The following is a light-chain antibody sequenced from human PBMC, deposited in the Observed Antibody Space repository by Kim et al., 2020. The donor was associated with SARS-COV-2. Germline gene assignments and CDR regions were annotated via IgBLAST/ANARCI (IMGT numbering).Light chain of an antibody. CDR2: RAS. V-gene: IGKV3-20*01. CDR3: QQYGNSPRT. CDR1: QHINSNK. Sequence: SPGERATLSCRPSQHINSNKLAWYQQLSGQPPKLVIYRASLRPTGIPDRFSGSGSGTEFALTISRLEPEDFAVYYCQQYGNSPRTFGQGTKVDIK. J-gene: IGKJ1*01.